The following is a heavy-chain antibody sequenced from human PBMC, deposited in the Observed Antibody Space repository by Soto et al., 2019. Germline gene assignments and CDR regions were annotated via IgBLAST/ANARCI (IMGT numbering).Heavy chain of an antibody. CDR1: GLNFDDYD. CDR3: AKDVCSGSITSCYTRLDF. CDR2: ISWEGGRT. J-gene: IGHJ1*01. Sequence: EGALRLSCAASGLNFDDYDMHWVRQAPGKGLEWVSLISWEGGRTYYADYVRCRFIVSRDSSKNSLYLQMTSLRVEDPALHYCAKDVCSGSITSCYTRLDFWGQGALVPVSS. D-gene: IGHD2-2*02. V-gene: IGHV3-43D*04.